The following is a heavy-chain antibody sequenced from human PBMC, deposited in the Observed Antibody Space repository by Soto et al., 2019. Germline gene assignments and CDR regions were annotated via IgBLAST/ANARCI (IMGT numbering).Heavy chain of an antibody. CDR3: AKDLVGYSYGADAFDI. CDR1: GFTFSSYA. V-gene: IGHV3-23*01. J-gene: IGHJ3*02. D-gene: IGHD5-18*01. CDR2: ISGSGGST. Sequence: GESLKISCAASGFTFSSYAMSWVRQAPGKGLEWVSAISGSGGSTYYADSVKGRFTISTDNSKNTLYLQMNSLRAEDTAVYYCAKDLVGYSYGADAFDIWGQGTMVTVSS.